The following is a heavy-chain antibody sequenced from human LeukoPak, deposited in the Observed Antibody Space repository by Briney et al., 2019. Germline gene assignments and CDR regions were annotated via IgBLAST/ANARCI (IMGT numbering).Heavy chain of an antibody. V-gene: IGHV4-59*05. Sequence: PSETLSLTCTVSGGSISSYYWSWIRQPAGKGLEWIGSIHYGGSTYYNPSLKSRVTISVDTSKNQFSLKLSSVTAADTAVYYCARHPLLPMYYFDYWGQGTLVTVSS. CDR2: IHYGGST. J-gene: IGHJ4*02. CDR1: GGSISSYY. D-gene: IGHD3-22*01. CDR3: ARHPLLPMYYFDY.